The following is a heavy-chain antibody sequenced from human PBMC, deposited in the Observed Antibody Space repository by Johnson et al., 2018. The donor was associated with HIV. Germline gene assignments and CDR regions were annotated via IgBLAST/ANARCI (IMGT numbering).Heavy chain of an antibody. CDR2: IGTAGDT. CDR3: TRTYMGSSWEADKWGEGFDL. J-gene: IGHJ3*01. V-gene: IGHV3-13*01. D-gene: IGHD6-6*01. CDR1: GFTFSSYD. Sequence: EVQLVESGGGVVQPGRSLRLSCAASGFTFSSYDMHWVRQATGQGLEWVSAIGTAGDTSYPGSVKGRFIISRDNSKKTLSLQMNSLRGDDTATYYCTRTYMGSSWEADKWGEGFDLWGQGTLVTVSS.